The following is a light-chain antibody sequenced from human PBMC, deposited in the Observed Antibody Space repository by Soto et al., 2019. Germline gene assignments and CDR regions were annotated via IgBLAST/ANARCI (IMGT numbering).Light chain of an antibody. CDR2: GAS. V-gene: IGKV3-20*01. CDR1: QSVSNNY. CDR3: QQYVRSGT. Sequence: EIVLTQSPGTLSLSPGERATLSCRASQSVSNNYLAWYQQKPGQAPRPLLYGASNRGTVIPDRFSGSGSGTFSTITISRQEPEDTAVYYSQQYVRSGTFGQGTKVDIK. J-gene: IGKJ1*01.